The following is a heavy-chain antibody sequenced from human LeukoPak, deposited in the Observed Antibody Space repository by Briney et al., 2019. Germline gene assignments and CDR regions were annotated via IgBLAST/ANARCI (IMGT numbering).Heavy chain of an antibody. CDR3: ARDSGEWPRITTGMGY. CDR2: ISYDGSNK. J-gene: IGHJ4*02. CDR1: GFTFSSYA. D-gene: IGHD5-12*01. V-gene: IGHV3-30*04. Sequence: GGSLRLSCAASGFTFSSYAMHWVRQAPGKGLEWVAVISYDGSNKYYADSVKGRFTISRDNSKNTLYLQMNSLRAEDTAVYYCARDSGEWPRITTGMGYWGQGTLVTVSS.